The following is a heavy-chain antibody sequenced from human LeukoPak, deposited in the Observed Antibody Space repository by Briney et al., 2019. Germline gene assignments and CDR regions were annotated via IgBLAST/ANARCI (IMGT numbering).Heavy chain of an antibody. CDR2: ISSSSSTI. D-gene: IGHD3-22*01. Sequence: GGSLRLSCAASGFTFSSYSMNWVRQAPGKGLEWVSYISSSSSTIYYADSVKGRFTISRDNAKNSLYLQMSSLRAEDTAVYYCAPEPYYYDSSGYYWGQGTLVTVSS. V-gene: IGHV3-48*01. J-gene: IGHJ4*02. CDR1: GFTFSSYS. CDR3: APEPYYYDSSGYY.